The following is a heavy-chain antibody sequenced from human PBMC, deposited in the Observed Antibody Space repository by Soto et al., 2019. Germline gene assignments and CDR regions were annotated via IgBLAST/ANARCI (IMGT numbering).Heavy chain of an antibody. J-gene: IGHJ3*02. CDR2: INTDGGSS. CDR1: GFTFSGHW. D-gene: IGHD2-2*01. CDR3: AREAGYCSRTSCYRRAFDT. Sequence: EVQLVESAGDLVQPGGSLSLSCAASGFTFSGHWMHWVRQVPGKGLEWVSRINTDGGSSAYADSVKGRFTISRDNAKNTLYLQMNGLRAEDTAVYYCAREAGYCSRTSCYRRAFDTWGQGTTVTVSS. V-gene: IGHV3-74*03.